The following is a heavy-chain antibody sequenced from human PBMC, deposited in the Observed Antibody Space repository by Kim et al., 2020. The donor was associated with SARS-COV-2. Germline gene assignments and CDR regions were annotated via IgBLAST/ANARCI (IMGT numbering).Heavy chain of an antibody. J-gene: IGHJ4*02. V-gene: IGHV3-11*01. D-gene: IGHD3-22*01. Sequence: KGRLTISRDNAKNSLYLQMNSLRSEDMAVYYCARRDHLNYYDSSGYYYDYWGQGTLVTVSS. CDR3: ARRDHLNYYDSSGYYYDY.